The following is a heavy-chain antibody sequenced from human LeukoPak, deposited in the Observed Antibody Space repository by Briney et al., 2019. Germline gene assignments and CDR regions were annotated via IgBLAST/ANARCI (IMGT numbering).Heavy chain of an antibody. V-gene: IGHV3-74*01. D-gene: IGHD6-19*01. CDR2: INNDGSST. CDR1: GFTFSHYW. J-gene: IGHJ4*02. Sequence: GGSLRLSCAASGFTFSHYWMHWVRQVPGKGLVWVSHINNDGSSTTFADSVKGRFTISRDNAKNTLYLQMNSLRAEDTAVYYCARERSGWLFDYWGQGTLVTVSS. CDR3: ARERSGWLFDY.